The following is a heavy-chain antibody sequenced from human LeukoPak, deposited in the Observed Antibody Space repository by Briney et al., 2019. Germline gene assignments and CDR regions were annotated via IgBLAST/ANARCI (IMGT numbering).Heavy chain of an antibody. D-gene: IGHD6-6*01. V-gene: IGHV4-31*03. Sequence: PSETLSLTCSVSGDSISSGTYYWTWIRQHPGKGLEWIGNFYYTGTTYYNPSLQSRLAMSLDTSKNQFSLKLSSVTAADTAVYYCATDLEARTGPVDTWGRGTLVDVSS. CDR3: ATDLEARTGPVDT. CDR2: FYYTGTT. J-gene: IGHJ5*02. CDR1: GDSISSGTYY.